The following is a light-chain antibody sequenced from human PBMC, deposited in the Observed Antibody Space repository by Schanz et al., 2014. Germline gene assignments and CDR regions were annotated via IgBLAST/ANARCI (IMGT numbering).Light chain of an antibody. Sequence: EIVVTQSPGTLSLSPGERATLSCRASQTVSNNLAWYQQKPGLAPRLLIYAVSSRATGIPARFSGSGSGADFTLTISSLQSEDFAVYYCQQYSYWPLTFGQGTKVEIK. V-gene: IGKV3D-15*01. CDR2: AVS. CDR3: QQYSYWPLT. J-gene: IGKJ1*01. CDR1: QTVSNN.